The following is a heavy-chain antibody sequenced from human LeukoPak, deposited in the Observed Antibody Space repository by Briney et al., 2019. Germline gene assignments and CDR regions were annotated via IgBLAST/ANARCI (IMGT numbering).Heavy chain of an antibody. V-gene: IGHV4-39*01. CDR3: ARRPIEGYYDFWSGYGMDV. Sequence: SETLSLTCTVSGGSISTSSYYWGWIRQPPGKGLEWIGNIHNSESTYYNPSLKSRVTMSVDTSKNQFSLKLSSVTAADTAVYYCARRPIEGYYDFWSGYGMDVWGQGTTVTVSS. CDR1: GGSISTSSYY. D-gene: IGHD3-3*01. J-gene: IGHJ6*02. CDR2: IHNSEST.